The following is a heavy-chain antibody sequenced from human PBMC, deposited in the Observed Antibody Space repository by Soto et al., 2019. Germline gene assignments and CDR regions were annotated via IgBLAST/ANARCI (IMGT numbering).Heavy chain of an antibody. CDR2: MNSDGRTT. CDR1: GFNFGNNW. Sequence: PGGSLSLSCAASGFNFGNNWMHWVRQAPGKGLEWVSRMNSDGRTTNYADSVKGRFTVSRDNAKNTLYLQMNSLRAEDTAVYYCATAEVDYWGPGTLVTVSS. CDR3: ATAEVDY. J-gene: IGHJ4*02. V-gene: IGHV3-74*01.